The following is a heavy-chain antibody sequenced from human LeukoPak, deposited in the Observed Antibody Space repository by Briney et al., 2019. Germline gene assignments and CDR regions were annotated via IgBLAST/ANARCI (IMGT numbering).Heavy chain of an antibody. CDR1: GGSIGSYY. D-gene: IGHD2-2*01. V-gene: IGHV4-59*08. CDR3: ARVIGYCSSTSCFGYFDY. J-gene: IGHJ4*02. Sequence: SETLSLTCTVSGGSIGSYYWSWIRQPPGKGLEWVGYIYYSGSTNYNPSLKSRVTTSVDTSKNQLSLKLSSVTAADTAVYYCARVIGYCSSTSCFGYFDYWGQGTLVTVSS. CDR2: IYYSGST.